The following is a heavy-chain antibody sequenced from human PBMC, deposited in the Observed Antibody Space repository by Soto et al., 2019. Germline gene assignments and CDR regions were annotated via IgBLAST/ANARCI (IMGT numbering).Heavy chain of an antibody. J-gene: IGHJ6*03. V-gene: IGHV4-39*01. Sequence: PSETLSLTCTVSGGSISNSSYFWVLIRQPPGKGLEWIGSAHYSGSTYYTPSLKSRVTISVDTSKNQFSLKLSSVTAADTAVFYCVRHVRGYYYYMDVCGTGTTVTVSS. CDR3: VRHVRGYYYYMDV. CDR1: GGSISNSSYF. D-gene: IGHD3-10*02. CDR2: AHYSGST.